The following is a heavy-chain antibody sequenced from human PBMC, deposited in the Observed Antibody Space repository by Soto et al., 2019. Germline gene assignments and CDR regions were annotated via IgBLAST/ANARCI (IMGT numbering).Heavy chain of an antibody. CDR2: INPNSGGT. V-gene: IGHV1-2*04. Sequence: AAVKVSCKASGDTFTGYYMHWVRQAPGQGLEWMGWINPNSGGTNYAQKFQGWVTMTRDTSISTAYMELSRLRSDDTAVYYCAREYSSSARYYYGMDVWGQGTTVTVSS. CDR1: GDTFTGYY. J-gene: IGHJ6*02. CDR3: AREYSSSARYYYGMDV. D-gene: IGHD6-6*01.